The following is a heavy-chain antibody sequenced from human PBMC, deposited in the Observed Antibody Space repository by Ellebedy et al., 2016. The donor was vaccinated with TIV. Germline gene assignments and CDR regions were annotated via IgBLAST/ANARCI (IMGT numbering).Heavy chain of an antibody. D-gene: IGHD3-10*01. J-gene: IGHJ3*01. CDR1: GCSLSDNY. CDR3: VSSVSVDAFDL. CDR2: LYYTGST. Sequence: SETLSLTCAVSGCSLSDNYWTWIRQPPGKGLEWIGYLYYTGSTNYNPSLKSRVTISVNTPRNQFSLKLNSETAADTAVYYCVSSVSVDAFDLWGQGTMVTVSS. V-gene: IGHV4-59*01.